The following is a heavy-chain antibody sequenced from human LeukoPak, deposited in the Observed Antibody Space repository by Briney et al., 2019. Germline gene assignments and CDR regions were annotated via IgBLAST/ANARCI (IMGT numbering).Heavy chain of an antibody. CDR1: GYTFTGYY. Sequence: ASVKVSCKASGYTFTGYYIHWVRQAPGQGLEWMGWISAYNGNTNYAQKLQGRVTMTTDTSTSTAYMELRSLRSDDTAVYYCARLYADYFDYWGQGTLVTVSS. D-gene: IGHD5/OR15-5a*01. V-gene: IGHV1-18*04. J-gene: IGHJ4*02. CDR3: ARLYADYFDY. CDR2: ISAYNGNT.